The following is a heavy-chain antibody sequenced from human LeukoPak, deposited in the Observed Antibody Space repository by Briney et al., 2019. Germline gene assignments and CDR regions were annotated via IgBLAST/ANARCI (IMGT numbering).Heavy chain of an antibody. D-gene: IGHD3-10*01. V-gene: IGHV3-66*01. CDR1: GFTVNSNF. CDR3: ARDVLWFGEGQGLDV. Sequence: GGSLRLSCAASGFTVNSNFMSWVRQAPGKGLEWVSVIRSGGNTQYADSVKGRFTISRDNSKNTVYLQMNSLGAEDTAVYYCARDVLWFGEGQGLDVWGQGTTVTVTS. CDR2: IRSGGNT. J-gene: IGHJ6*02.